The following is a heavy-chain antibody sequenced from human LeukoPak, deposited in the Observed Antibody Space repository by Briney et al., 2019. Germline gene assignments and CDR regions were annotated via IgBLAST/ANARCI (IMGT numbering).Heavy chain of an antibody. J-gene: IGHJ4*02. V-gene: IGHV3-21*01. CDR2: ISSSSSYI. D-gene: IGHD6-25*01. CDR3: ARSAATYYFDY. Sequence: PGGSLRLSCAASGFTFSSYSINWVRQAPGKGLEWVSSISSSSSYIYYADSMKGRFTISRDNAKNSLYLQMSSLTAEDTAVYYCARSAATYYFDYWGQGTLVTVSS. CDR1: GFTFSSYS.